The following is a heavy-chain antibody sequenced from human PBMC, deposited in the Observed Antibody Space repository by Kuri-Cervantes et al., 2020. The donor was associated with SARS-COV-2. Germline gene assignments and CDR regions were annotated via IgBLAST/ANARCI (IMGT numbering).Heavy chain of an antibody. J-gene: IGHJ4*02. Sequence: SVKVSCKASGGTFSSYAISWVRQAPGQGLEWMGRIIPIFGTANYAQKFQGKVTITADESTSTAYMELSSLRSEDTAVYYCAPYGGERIAAAGWGQGTLVTVSS. D-gene: IGHD6-25*01. CDR2: IIPIFGTA. CDR1: GGTFSSYA. V-gene: IGHV1-69*13. CDR3: APYGGERIAAAG.